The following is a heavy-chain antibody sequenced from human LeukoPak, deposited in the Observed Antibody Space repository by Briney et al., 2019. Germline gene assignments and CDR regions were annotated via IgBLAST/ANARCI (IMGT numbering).Heavy chain of an antibody. CDR1: GGTFSSYA. D-gene: IGHD1-1*01. CDR3: ARGGRTTGTTLRWFDP. Sequence: AASVKVSCKASGGTFSSYAISWVRQAPGQGLEWMGGIIPIFGTANYAQKFQGRVTITADKSTSTAYMELSSLRSEDTAVYYCARGGRTTGTTLRWFDPWGQGTLVTVSS. V-gene: IGHV1-69*06. J-gene: IGHJ5*02. CDR2: IIPIFGTA.